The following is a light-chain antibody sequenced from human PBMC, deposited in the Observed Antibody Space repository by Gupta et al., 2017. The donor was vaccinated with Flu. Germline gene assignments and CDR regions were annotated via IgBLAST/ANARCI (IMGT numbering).Light chain of an antibody. Sequence: QSALTQPASVSGSPGQPITSSCSGTSSDVGRSNSVSWFQQHPGKAPKLIIYDVTNRPSGVSSRFSGSKSGNTASLTISGLEAEDESDYFCSSYTSTNTFYVFGTGTKVTVL. J-gene: IGLJ1*01. V-gene: IGLV2-14*03. CDR2: DVT. CDR1: SSDVGRSNS. CDR3: SSYTSTNTFYV.